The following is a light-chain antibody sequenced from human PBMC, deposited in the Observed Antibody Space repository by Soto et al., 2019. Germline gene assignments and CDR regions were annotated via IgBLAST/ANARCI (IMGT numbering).Light chain of an antibody. CDR1: SGHSNYA. CDR2: LNSDGSH. CDR3: QTWGSGIVV. J-gene: IGLJ2*01. V-gene: IGLV4-69*01. Sequence: QPVLTQSPSASASLGASVKLTCTLSSGHSNYAIAWHQQQSEKGPRYLMKLNSDGSHRKGDGIPDRFSGSSSGAERYLTSSSLQYEDEADYYCQTWGSGIVVFGGGTQLTVL.